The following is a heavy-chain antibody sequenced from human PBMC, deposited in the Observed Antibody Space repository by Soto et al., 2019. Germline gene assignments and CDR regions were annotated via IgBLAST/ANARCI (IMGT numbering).Heavy chain of an antibody. J-gene: IGHJ3*02. V-gene: IGHV1-3*01. CDR2: INAGNGNT. D-gene: IGHD3-3*01. CDR3: ARDLSYDFWTSDAFDI. Sequence: ASVKVSCKASGYTFTSYAMHWVRQAPGQRLEWMGWINAGNGNTKYSQKFQGRVTTTRDTSASTAYMELSSLRSEDTAVYHCARDLSYDFWTSDAFDIWGQGTMVTVSS. CDR1: GYTFTSYA.